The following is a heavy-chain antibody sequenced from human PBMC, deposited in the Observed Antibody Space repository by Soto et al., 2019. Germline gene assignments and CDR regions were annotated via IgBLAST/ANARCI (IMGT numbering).Heavy chain of an antibody. CDR3: AKDENYDSSGYPYYFDY. J-gene: IGHJ4*02. CDR1: GFTFSSYA. CDR2: ISGSGGST. Sequence: GGSLRLSCAASGFTFSSYAMSWVRQAPGKGLEWVSAISGSGGSTYYADSVKGRFTTSRDNSKNTLYLQMNSLRAEDTAVYYCAKDENYDSSGYPYYFDYWGQGTLVTVSS. V-gene: IGHV3-23*01. D-gene: IGHD3-22*01.